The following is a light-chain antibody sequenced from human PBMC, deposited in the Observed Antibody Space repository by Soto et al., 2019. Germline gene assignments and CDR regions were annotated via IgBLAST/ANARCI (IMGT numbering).Light chain of an antibody. V-gene: IGKV1-27*01. CDR1: QGISNY. Sequence: DIQMTQSPSSLSASVGDRVSITCRASQGISNYLAWYQQKPGKVPKLLINAGSSLQSGVPSRFSGSGSGTDFTLTITSLQPEDVATYYFQKYNSAPLTFGPGTKVDIK. CDR3: QKYNSAPLT. J-gene: IGKJ3*01. CDR2: AGS.